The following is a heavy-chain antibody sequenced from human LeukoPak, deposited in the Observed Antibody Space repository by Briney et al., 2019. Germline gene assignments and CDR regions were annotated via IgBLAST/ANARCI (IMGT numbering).Heavy chain of an antibody. CDR2: IYTSGST. CDR1: GGSISSYY. CDR3: ASGAYSYYYMDV. Sequence: SETLSLTCTVSGGSISSYYWSWIRQPAGKGLEWIGRIYTSGSTNYNPSLKSRVTMSVDTSKNQFSLKLSSVIAADTAVYYCASGAYSYYYMDVWGKGTTVTISS. V-gene: IGHV4-4*07. D-gene: IGHD4-11*01. J-gene: IGHJ6*03.